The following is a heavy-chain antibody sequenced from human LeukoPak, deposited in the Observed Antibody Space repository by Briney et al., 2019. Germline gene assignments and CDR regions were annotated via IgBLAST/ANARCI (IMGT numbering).Heavy chain of an antibody. CDR3: GRVPSTLYDFWSAYVIDY. J-gene: IGHJ4*02. V-gene: IGHV1-2*02. CDR1: GYTFSIYG. D-gene: IGHD3-3*01. CDR2: INPNSGGT. Sequence: ASVKVSCKASGYTFSIYGFSWVRQAPGQGLEWMGWINPNSGGTNYAQKFQGRVTMTRDTSISTAYMELSRLRSDDTAVYYCGRVPSTLYDFWSAYVIDYWGQGTLVTVSS.